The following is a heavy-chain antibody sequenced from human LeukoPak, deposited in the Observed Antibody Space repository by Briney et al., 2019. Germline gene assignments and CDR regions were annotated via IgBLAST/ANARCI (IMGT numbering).Heavy chain of an antibody. V-gene: IGHV5-51*01. CDR2: IYPGDSDT. Sequence: GESLKISCKGSGYSFTSYWIGWVRQMPGKGLEWMGIIYPGDSDTTYSPSFQAQATISADKPISTAYLQCSRRKPSTTAMYFCARPRPRYCSSNSCSYFDYWGQGTLVTVSS. J-gene: IGHJ4*02. D-gene: IGHD2-2*01. CDR3: ARPRPRYCSSNSCSYFDY. CDR1: GYSFTSYW.